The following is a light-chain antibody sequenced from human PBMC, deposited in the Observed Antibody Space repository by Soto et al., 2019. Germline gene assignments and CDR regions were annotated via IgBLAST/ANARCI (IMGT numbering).Light chain of an antibody. J-gene: IGLJ2*01. CDR1: GSDVASYDY. CDR3: SSYADTNNLV. CDR2: EVT. V-gene: IGLV2-8*01. Sequence: QSALTQPPSASGSPGQSVTISCTGTGSDVASYDYVSWYQQHPGKAPKLIIYEVTKRPSGVPDRFPASKSGTTASLTVSGLQAEDEADYYCSSYADTNNLVFGGGTQLTVL.